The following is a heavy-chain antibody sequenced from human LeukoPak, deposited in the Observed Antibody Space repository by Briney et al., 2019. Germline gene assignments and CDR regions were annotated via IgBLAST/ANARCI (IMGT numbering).Heavy chain of an antibody. CDR3: ARTRAYYDFRAWAFDI. CDR1: GFSLSTSGMR. Sequence: SGPTLVNPTQTLTLTCTFSGFSLSTSGMRVSWIRQPPGKALEWLARIDWDDDKFYSTSLKTRLTISKVTSKNQVVLTMTNMYPVDTATYYCARTRAYYDFRAWAFDIWGQGTMVTVSS. V-gene: IGHV2-70*04. J-gene: IGHJ3*02. D-gene: IGHD3-3*01. CDR2: IDWDDDK.